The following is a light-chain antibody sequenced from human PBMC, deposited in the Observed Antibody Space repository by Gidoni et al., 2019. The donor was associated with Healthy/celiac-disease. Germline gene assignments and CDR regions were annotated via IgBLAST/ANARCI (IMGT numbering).Light chain of an antibody. J-gene: IGKJ4*01. Sequence: IALTQSPATLSLSPGERATLSCRASQSVSSYLAWYQQKPGQAPRLLIYDASNRATGIPARFSGSGSGTDFTLTISSLEPEDFAVYYCQRRSNWPPETFGGGTKLEIK. CDR3: QRRSNWPPET. CDR1: QSVSSY. CDR2: DAS. V-gene: IGKV3-11*01.